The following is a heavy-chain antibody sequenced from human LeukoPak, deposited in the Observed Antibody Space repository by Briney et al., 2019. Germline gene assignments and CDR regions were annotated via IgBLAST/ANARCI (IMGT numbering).Heavy chain of an antibody. D-gene: IGHD3-3*01. Sequence: GGSLRLSCAASGFTFSSYYRSWVRQPPGKGLEWVSAISGSGGSTYYTDSVKGRFTISRDNSKNTLYLQMNSLRAEDTAVYYCAKDIPWDFWSCYSGGYGYWGQGTLVTVSS. V-gene: IGHV3-23*01. J-gene: IGHJ4*02. CDR2: ISGSGGST. CDR1: GFTFSSYY. CDR3: AKDIPWDFWSCYSGGYGY.